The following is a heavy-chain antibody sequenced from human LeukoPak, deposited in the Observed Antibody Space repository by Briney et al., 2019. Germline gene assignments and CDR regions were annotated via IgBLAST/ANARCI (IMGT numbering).Heavy chain of an antibody. V-gene: IGHV5-51*01. D-gene: IGHD2-2*02. J-gene: IGHJ4*02. Sequence: GESLKISCKGSGYSFTNYWIGWVRQMPGKGLEWMGIIYPDDSDTRYSPSFQGQVTISADKSSSTAYLQWSSLKAPDTAMYYCALKSSNTLYYFDYWGQGTLVTVSS. CDR2: IYPDDSDT. CDR3: ALKSSNTLYYFDY. CDR1: GYSFTNYW.